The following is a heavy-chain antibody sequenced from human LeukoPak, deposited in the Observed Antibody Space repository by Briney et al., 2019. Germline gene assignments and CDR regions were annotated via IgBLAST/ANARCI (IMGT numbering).Heavy chain of an antibody. D-gene: IGHD3-10*01. J-gene: IGHJ5*02. CDR2: IYDSGST. V-gene: IGHV4-39*01. CDR3: ARHYGP. CDR1: SSYV. Sequence: SSYVMSWVRQPPGKGLEWIGSIYDSGSTYYNPSLKSRVTISVDTSKNQFSLKLNSVTAADTAVYYCARHYGPWGQGTLVTVSS.